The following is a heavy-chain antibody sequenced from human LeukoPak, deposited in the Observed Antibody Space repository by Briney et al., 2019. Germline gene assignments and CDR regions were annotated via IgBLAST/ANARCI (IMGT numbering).Heavy chain of an antibody. V-gene: IGHV1-8*01. CDR2: MNPNSGST. CDR3: ARGPTWNYVVPLDY. J-gene: IGHJ4*02. CDR1: GYTFSGYD. Sequence: ASVKVSCKASGYTFSGYDINWVRQATGQGLEWMGWMNPNSGSTGYAQKFQGRVTMTRDTSISTAYMELSSLVSEDTAEYYCARGPTWNYVVPLDYWGQGTQVTVS. D-gene: IGHD1-7*01.